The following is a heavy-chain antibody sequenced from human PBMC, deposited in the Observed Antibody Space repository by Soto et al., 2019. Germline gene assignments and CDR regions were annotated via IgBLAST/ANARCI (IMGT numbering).Heavy chain of an antibody. D-gene: IGHD6-13*01. CDR3: AHYSSTCSFDY. Sequence: QITLKESGPTRVKPTQALTLACTFSGFSLSSSGVGVGWIRQPPGKALEQLALIYWDDDKRYSPSLKSRLTITKDTSKNQVVLTMTNMDPVDTATYYCAHYSSTCSFDYWGQGTLVTVSS. V-gene: IGHV2-5*02. CDR2: IYWDDDK. CDR1: GFSLSSSGVG. J-gene: IGHJ4*02.